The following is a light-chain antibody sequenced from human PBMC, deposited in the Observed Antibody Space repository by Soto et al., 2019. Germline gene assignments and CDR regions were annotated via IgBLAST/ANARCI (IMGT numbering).Light chain of an antibody. CDR1: SSDVGGYNY. V-gene: IGLV2-8*01. Sequence: QSALTQPPSASGSPGQSVAISCTGTSSDVGGYNYVSWYQQHPGKDPKLMIYEVNKRPSGVPDRFSGSKSGNTASLTVSGLHAEDEADYYCSSYAGSSNVFGTGTKLTVL. CDR3: SSYAGSSNV. J-gene: IGLJ1*01. CDR2: EVN.